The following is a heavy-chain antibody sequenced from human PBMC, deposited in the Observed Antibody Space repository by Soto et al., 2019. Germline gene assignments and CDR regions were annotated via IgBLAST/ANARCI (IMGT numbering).Heavy chain of an antibody. J-gene: IGHJ5*02. CDR3: ARQGRTLGPNWFDP. CDR2: IYYSGST. CDR1: GGSISSSSYY. D-gene: IGHD1-26*01. Sequence: QLQLQESGPGLVKPSETLSLTCTVSGGSISSSSYYWGWIRQPPGKGLEWIGSIYYSGSTYYNPSLKSRVTISVDTCKNQFSLKLSSVTAADTAVYYCARQGRTLGPNWFDPWGQGTLVTVSS. V-gene: IGHV4-39*01.